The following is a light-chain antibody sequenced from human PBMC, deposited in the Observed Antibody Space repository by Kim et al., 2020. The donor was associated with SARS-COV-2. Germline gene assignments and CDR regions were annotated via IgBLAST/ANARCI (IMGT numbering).Light chain of an antibody. CDR3: NSRDSNDNVV. Sequence: VALGQTVRITCQGDSLRSYYATWYQQKPGQAPVLVIYGKNNRPSGIPDRFSGSSSGNTASLTITGAQAGDEADYYCNSRDSNDNVVFGGGTQLTVL. J-gene: IGLJ2*01. CDR2: GKN. V-gene: IGLV3-19*01. CDR1: SLRSYY.